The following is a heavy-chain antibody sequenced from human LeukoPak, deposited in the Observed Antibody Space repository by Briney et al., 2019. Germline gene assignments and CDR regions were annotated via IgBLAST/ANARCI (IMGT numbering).Heavy chain of an antibody. J-gene: IGHJ3*02. D-gene: IGHD4-17*01. CDR2: ITSNGGST. CDR3: ARGRDYGDSPDAIDI. Sequence: GGSLRLSCAASGFTFSGYAIHWVRQAPGKGLEYVSTITSNGGSTYYANSVKGRFTISRDNSKNTLYLQMGSLRAEDMAVYYCARGRDYGDSPDAIDIWGQGTMVTVSS. CDR1: GFTFSGYA. V-gene: IGHV3-64*01.